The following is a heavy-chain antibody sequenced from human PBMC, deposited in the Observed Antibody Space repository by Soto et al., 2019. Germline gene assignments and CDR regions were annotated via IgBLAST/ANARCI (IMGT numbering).Heavy chain of an antibody. Sequence: PSETLSLTCTVSGGSISSYYWSWIRQPPGKGLEWIGYIYYSGSTNYNPSLKSRVTISVDTSKNQFSLKLSSVTAADTAVYYCARDYTRGYRKYSTFDPWGQGTLVTVSS. J-gene: IGHJ5*02. D-gene: IGHD5-12*01. CDR2: IYYSGST. CDR1: GGSISSYY. V-gene: IGHV4-59*01. CDR3: ARDYTRGYRKYSTFDP.